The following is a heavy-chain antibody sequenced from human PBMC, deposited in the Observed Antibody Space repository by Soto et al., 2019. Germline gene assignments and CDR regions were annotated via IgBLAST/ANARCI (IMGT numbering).Heavy chain of an antibody. V-gene: IGHV3-33*01. Sequence: QVQLVESGGGVVQPGGSLRLSCAASGFPFSNYGMHWVRQAPGKGLEWVAVIWYHGSNKYYADSVKGRFTISRDNSKNTLYLQMHTRTAEDTAVYYCARDRDPGQWLTTNYFDYWGQETLVTVSS. J-gene: IGHJ4*02. CDR3: ARDRDPGQWLTTNYFDY. CDR1: GFPFSNYG. CDR2: IWYHGSNK. D-gene: IGHD6-19*01.